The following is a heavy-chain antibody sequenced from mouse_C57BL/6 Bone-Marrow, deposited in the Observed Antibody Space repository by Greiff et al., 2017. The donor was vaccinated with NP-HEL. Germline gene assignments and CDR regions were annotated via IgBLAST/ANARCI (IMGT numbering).Heavy chain of an antibody. CDR3: ARYLPLYSWFAY. D-gene: IGHD2-1*01. CDR2: IYPGSGST. J-gene: IGHJ3*01. Sequence: QVQLQQPGAELVKPGASVKMSCKASGYTFTSYWITWVKQRPGQGLEWIGDIYPGSGSTNYNEKFKSKATLTVDTSSSTAYMQLSSLTSEDSAVYCCARYLPLYSWFAYWGQGTLVTVSA. CDR1: GYTFTSYW. V-gene: IGHV1-55*01.